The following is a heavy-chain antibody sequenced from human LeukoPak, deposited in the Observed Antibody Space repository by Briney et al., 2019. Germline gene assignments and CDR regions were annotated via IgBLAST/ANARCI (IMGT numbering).Heavy chain of an antibody. D-gene: IGHD4-17*01. CDR2: IIPILGIA. CDR1: GYTFTSYG. V-gene: IGHV1-69*04. Sequence: SVKVSCKASGYTFTSYGISWVRQAPGQGLEWMGRIIPILGIANYAQKFQGRVTITADKSTSTAYMELSSLRSEDTAVYYCARGGYGDYVDYYYYGMDVWGQGTTVTVSS. CDR3: ARGGYGDYVDYYYYGMDV. J-gene: IGHJ6*02.